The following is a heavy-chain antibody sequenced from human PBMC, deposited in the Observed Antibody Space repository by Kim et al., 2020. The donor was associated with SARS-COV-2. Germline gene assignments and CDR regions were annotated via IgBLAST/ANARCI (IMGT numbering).Heavy chain of an antibody. V-gene: IGHV3-21*01. CDR3: ARGPRRGDY. J-gene: IGHJ4*02. Sequence: SYIASANSVKGRFTISRDNAKNSLYLQMNSLRAEDTAVYYCARGPRRGDYWGQGTLVTVSS. D-gene: IGHD3-16*01. CDR2: SYI.